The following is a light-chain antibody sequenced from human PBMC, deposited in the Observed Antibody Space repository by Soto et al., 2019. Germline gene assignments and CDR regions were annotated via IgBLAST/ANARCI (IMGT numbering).Light chain of an antibody. CDR3: QQSYSTPTIT. J-gene: IGKJ5*01. CDR2: AAS. CDR1: QGIDRW. V-gene: IGKV1-12*01. Sequence: DIQMTQSPSSLSASVGDRVTITCRASQGIDRWLVWYQQKPGKAPKVLIYAASTLRSGVPSRFSGSGSGTDFSLTISSLQPEDFATYYCQQSYSTPTITFGQGTRLEIK.